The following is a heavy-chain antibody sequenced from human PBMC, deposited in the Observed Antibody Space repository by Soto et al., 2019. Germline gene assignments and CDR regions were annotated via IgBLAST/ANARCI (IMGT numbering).Heavy chain of an antibody. CDR1: GFTFSSYS. V-gene: IGHV3-48*02. CDR3: ARDQRAGAEWELSLWGGWFDP. J-gene: IGHJ5*02. Sequence: GGSLRLFCAASGFTFSSYSMNWVRQAPGKGLEWVSYISSSSSTIYYSDSVKGRFTISRDNAKNSLYLQMNSLRDENTAVYYCARDQRAGAEWELSLWGGWFDPWGQGTLVTVSS. CDR2: ISSSSSTI. D-gene: IGHD1-26*01.